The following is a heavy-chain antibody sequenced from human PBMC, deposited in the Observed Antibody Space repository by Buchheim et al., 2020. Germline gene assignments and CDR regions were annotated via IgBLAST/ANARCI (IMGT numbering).Heavy chain of an antibody. CDR3: ARQDLCGGGICYPHY. D-gene: IGHD2-15*01. CDR1: GFTFSSYA. CDR2: IWYDASNK. Sequence: QVQLVESGGGVVQPGRSLRLSCAASGFTFSSYAMHWVRQAPGKGLEWVAVIWYDASNKYYADSVKGRFTIARDNSKNTLYLQMNSLRAEDTAVYYCARQDLCGGGICYPHYWSQGT. J-gene: IGHJ4*02. V-gene: IGHV3-33*01.